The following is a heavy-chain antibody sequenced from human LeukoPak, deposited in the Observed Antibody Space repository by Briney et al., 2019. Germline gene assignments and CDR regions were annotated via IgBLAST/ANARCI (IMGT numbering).Heavy chain of an antibody. Sequence: GGSLRLSCAASGFTFSSYGMSWVRQAPGKGLEWVSAISGSGGSTYYADSVKGRFTISRDNSKNTLYLQMNSLRAEDTAVYYCAKAQGSGSYYNRVYWGQGTLVTVSS. J-gene: IGHJ4*02. CDR2: ISGSGGST. CDR3: AKAQGSGSYYNRVY. D-gene: IGHD3-10*01. CDR1: GFTFSSYG. V-gene: IGHV3-23*01.